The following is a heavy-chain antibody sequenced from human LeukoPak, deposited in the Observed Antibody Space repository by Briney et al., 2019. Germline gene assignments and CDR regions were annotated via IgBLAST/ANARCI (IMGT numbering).Heavy chain of an antibody. D-gene: IGHD3-22*01. V-gene: IGHV1-2*02. CDR1: GYTFTGYY. J-gene: IGHJ4*02. CDR3: ARVGIVVAKYPFDY. CDR2: INPNSGGT. Sequence: GASVKVSCKASGYTFTGYYMHWVRQAPGQGLEWMGWINPNSGGTNYAQKFQGRVTMTRDTSISTAYMELSRLRSDDTAVYYCARVGIVVAKYPFDYWGQGTLVTVSS.